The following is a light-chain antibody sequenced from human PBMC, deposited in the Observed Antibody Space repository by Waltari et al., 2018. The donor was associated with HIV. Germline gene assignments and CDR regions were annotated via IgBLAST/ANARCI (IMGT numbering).Light chain of an antibody. CDR3: QQYGSSPT. V-gene: IGKV3-20*01. CDR1: QTVSSNY. J-gene: IGKJ3*01. Sequence: EIVLTQSPGTLSLSQGERATLSCRASQTVSSNYLAWYQQKPGQAPTLLIYGASSRATGIPDRFSGSGSGTDFTLTINRLEHEDCAVYYCQQYGSSPTFGPGTKVDIK. CDR2: GAS.